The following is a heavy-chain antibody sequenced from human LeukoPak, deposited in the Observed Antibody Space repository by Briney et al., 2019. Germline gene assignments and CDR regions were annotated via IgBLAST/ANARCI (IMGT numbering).Heavy chain of an antibody. CDR2: IYYSGYT. J-gene: IGHJ6*03. CDR1: GGSISSYY. Sequence: WETLSLTCTVSGGSISSYYWSWIRQPPGKGLKWVGNIYYSGYTTYSPSLRSRVTISVDTSKNQFSLKPSSVTAADTAVYYCARETSQKGAHYMDVWGKGTTITISS. V-gene: IGHV4-59*01. CDR3: ARETSQKGAHYMDV. D-gene: IGHD3-16*01.